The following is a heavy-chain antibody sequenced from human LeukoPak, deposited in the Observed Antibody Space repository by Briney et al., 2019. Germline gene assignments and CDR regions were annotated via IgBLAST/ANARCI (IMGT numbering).Heavy chain of an antibody. J-gene: IGHJ4*02. CDR2: IDPDGSET. Sequence: GRSLRLSCAASGFTFSNYWMSWARQDPGKGLEWMANIDPDGSETQYVGSVKGRSTTSRDNAKNSLYLQMNSLRAEDAAIYYCARIWYFGDNNWRYFDYWGQGTLVTVSS. CDR1: GFTFSNYW. D-gene: IGHD1-20*01. CDR3: ARIWYFGDNNWRYFDY. V-gene: IGHV3-7*01.